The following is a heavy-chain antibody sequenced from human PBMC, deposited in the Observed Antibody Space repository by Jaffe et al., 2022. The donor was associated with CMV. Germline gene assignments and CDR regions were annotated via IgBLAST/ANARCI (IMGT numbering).Heavy chain of an antibody. CDR1: GFTFSSYW. V-gene: IGHV3-7*01. Sequence: EVQLVESGGGLVQPGGSLRLSCAASGFTFSSYWMSWVRQAPGKGLEWVANIKQDGSEKYYVDSVKGRFTISRDNAKNSLYLQMNSLRAEDTAVYYCAREGGSMVATWLYYYGMDVWGQGTTVTVSS. CDR2: IKQDGSEK. J-gene: IGHJ6*02. D-gene: IGHD5-12*01. CDR3: AREGGSMVATWLYYYGMDV.